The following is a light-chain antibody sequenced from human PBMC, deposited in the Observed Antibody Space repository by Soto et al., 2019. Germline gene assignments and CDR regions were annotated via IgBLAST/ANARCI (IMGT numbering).Light chain of an antibody. V-gene: IGLV1-47*01. CDR2: RND. CDR3: AAWDDSLSGPV. J-gene: IGLJ2*01. CDR1: SSNIGSNY. Sequence: QSVLTQPPSASGTPGQRVTISCSGSSSNIGSNYGYWYQQLPGTPPKLLIFRNDQRPSGVPDRFSGSKSGTSASLAISGLRSEDEADYYCAAWDDSLSGPVFGGGTKLTVL.